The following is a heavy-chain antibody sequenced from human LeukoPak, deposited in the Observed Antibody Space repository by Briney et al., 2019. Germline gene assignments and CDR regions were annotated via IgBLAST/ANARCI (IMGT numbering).Heavy chain of an antibody. CDR1: GFTFSGYD. CDR2: IRGTGTST. D-gene: IGHD3-10*01. V-gene: IGHV3-23*01. CDR3: AKVTYGSGTYGAFDY. Sequence: GGSLRLSCAASGFTFSGYDMNWVRQAPGKGLEWVSAIRGTGTSTYYVDSVKGRFTISRDNSKNTLYLQMNSLRAEDTAVYYCAKVTYGSGTYGAFDYWGQGTLVTVSS. J-gene: IGHJ4*02.